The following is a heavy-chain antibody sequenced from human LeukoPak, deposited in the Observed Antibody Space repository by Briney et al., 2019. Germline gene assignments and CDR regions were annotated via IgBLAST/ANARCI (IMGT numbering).Heavy chain of an antibody. CDR3: TREGYTSSALDAFDI. V-gene: IGHV3-7*03. J-gene: IGHJ3*02. CDR1: GFTFSRHW. D-gene: IGHD6-13*01. Sequence: GGSLRLSCVASGFTFSRHWMSWVRQAPGKGLEWVANMEQDGSEIYYLDSVKGRFTISRDNAKNSLYLEMNSLRAEDSALYYCTREGYTSSALDAFDIWGQGTMVTVS. CDR2: MEQDGSEI.